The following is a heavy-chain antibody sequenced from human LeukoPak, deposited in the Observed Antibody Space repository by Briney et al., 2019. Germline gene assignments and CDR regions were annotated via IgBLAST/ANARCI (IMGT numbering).Heavy chain of an antibody. CDR1: GGSISSSSYY. V-gene: IGHV4-39*07. CDR3: ARGTGTYDYYYYMDV. D-gene: IGHD2-8*01. Sequence: SETLSLTCTVSGGSISSSSYYWGWIRQPPGEGLEWIGSIYYSGSTYYNPSLKSRVTISVDTSKNQFSLKLSSVTAADTAVYYCARGTGTYDYYYYMDVWGKGTTVTISS. CDR2: IYYSGST. J-gene: IGHJ6*03.